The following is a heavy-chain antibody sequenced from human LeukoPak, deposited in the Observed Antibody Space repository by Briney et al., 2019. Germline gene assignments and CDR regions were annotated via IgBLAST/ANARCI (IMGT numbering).Heavy chain of an antibody. Sequence: PSETLSLTCTVSGGSISSYYWSWIRHPPGKGLEWIGYIYYSGSTNYNPSLKSRVTISVDTSKNQFSLKLSSVTAADTAVYYCARTEDWFDPWGQGTLVTVSS. CDR2: IYYSGST. V-gene: IGHV4-59*01. CDR3: ARTEDWFDP. D-gene: IGHD1-14*01. CDR1: GGSISSYY. J-gene: IGHJ5*02.